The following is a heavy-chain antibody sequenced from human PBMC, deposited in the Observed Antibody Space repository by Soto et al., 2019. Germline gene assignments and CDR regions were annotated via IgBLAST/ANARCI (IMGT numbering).Heavy chain of an antibody. D-gene: IGHD6-19*01. CDR2: ISSSSSTI. Sequence: GGSLRLSCAASGFTFSSYSMNWVRQAPGKGLEWVSYISSSSSTIYYADSVKGRFTISRDNAKNSLYLQMNSLRAEDTAVYYCARDSYQAVAGQKNDAFDIWGQGTMVTVSS. CDR1: GFTFSSYS. CDR3: ARDSYQAVAGQKNDAFDI. V-gene: IGHV3-48*01. J-gene: IGHJ3*02.